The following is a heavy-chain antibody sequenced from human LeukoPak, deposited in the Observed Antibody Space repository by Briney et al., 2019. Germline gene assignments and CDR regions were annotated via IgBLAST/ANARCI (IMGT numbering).Heavy chain of an antibody. D-gene: IGHD1-1*01. Sequence: GASVKVSCKTSGYMVSDYYMHWVRQAPGQGLEWMGWLRGDTGDTDSPQKFKGRVTMTRDTATNTAYMQLSRLTYDDTAICFCARVRDNACDYWGQGTLVTVSS. CDR3: ARVRDNACDY. V-gene: IGHV1-2*02. J-gene: IGHJ4*02. CDR2: LRGDTGDT. CDR1: GYMVSDYY.